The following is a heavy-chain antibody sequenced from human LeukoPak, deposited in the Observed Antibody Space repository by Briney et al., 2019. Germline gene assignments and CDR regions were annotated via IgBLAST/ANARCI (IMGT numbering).Heavy chain of an antibody. V-gene: IGHV3-23*01. CDR1: GFTFSNYA. CDR2: VNDRGT. CDR3: ARDYGNYHSGYMDV. J-gene: IGHJ6*03. Sequence: GGSLRLSCAASGFTFSNYAMSWVRQAPGKGLEWVSAVNDRGTYYADSVKGRFTISRDNSKNSLYLQMNSLRAEDTAVYYCARDYGNYHSGYMDVWGKGTTVTVSS. D-gene: IGHD4-11*01.